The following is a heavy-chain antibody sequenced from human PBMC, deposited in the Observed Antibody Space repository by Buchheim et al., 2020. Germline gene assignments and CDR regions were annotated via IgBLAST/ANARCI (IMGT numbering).Heavy chain of an antibody. CDR3: ARDRIAAAGKTYYYYYGMDV. CDR2: INPSGGST. J-gene: IGHJ6*02. Sequence: QVQLVQSGAEVKKPGASVKVSCKASGYTFTSYYMHWVRQALGQGLEWMGIINPSGGSTSYAQKFQGRVTMTRDTSTSTVYMELSSLRSEDTAVYYCARDRIAAAGKTYYYYYGMDVWGQGTT. D-gene: IGHD6-13*01. V-gene: IGHV1-46*03. CDR1: GYTFTSYY.